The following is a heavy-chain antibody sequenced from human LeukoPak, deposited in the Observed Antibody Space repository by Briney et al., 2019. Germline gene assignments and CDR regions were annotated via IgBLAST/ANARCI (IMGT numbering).Heavy chain of an antibody. Sequence: PGGSLRLSCVASGFSFSTYWMDWVRQAPGKGLEWVATIRQDGNDIYYVDSVKGRFTISRDNAKNSLYLQMNGLRTEDTAIYYCANLWEAGYWGQGTPVTVSS. J-gene: IGHJ4*02. CDR3: ANLWEAGY. CDR1: GFSFSTYW. CDR2: IRQDGNDI. D-gene: IGHD1-26*01. V-gene: IGHV3-7*01.